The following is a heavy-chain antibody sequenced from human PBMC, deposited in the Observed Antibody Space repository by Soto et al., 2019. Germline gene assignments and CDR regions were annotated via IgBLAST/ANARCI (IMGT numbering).Heavy chain of an antibody. CDR1: GFTFSSYS. CDR2: ISSSSSYI. V-gene: IGHV3-21*01. J-gene: IGHJ6*02. CDR3: ARDASSDRITIFGVVHHSYYYYYGMDV. D-gene: IGHD3-3*01. Sequence: EVQLVESGGGLVKPGGSLRLSCAASGFTFSSYSMNWVRQAPGKGLEWVSSISSSSSYIYYADSVKGRFTISRDNAKNSLYLQMNSLREEETAVYYCARDASSDRITIFGVVHHSYYYYYGMDVWGQGTTVTVSS.